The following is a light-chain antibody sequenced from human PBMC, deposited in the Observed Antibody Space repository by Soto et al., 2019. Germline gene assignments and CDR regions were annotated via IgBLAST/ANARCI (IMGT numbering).Light chain of an antibody. CDR3: CSYSGSYVV. V-gene: IGLV2-23*01. CDR1: SSDVGSYNL. Sequence: QSALTQPASVSGSPGQSITISCTGTSSDVGSYNLVSWYQQHPGKAPKLMIYEGSKRPSGVSNRFSGSKSGNTASLTISGLQAGDEADYFRCSYSGSYVVFGGGTKLPVL. J-gene: IGLJ2*01. CDR2: EGS.